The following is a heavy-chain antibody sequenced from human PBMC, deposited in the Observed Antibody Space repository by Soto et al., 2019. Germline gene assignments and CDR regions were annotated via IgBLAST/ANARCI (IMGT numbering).Heavy chain of an antibody. Sequence: GGSLRLSCAASGFTFSNAWMSWVRQAPGKGLEWVGRIKSKTDGGTTDYAAPVKGRFTISRDDSKNTLYLQMNSLKTEDTAVYYCTTKVHFPSVGWFDPWGQGTLVTVSS. J-gene: IGHJ5*02. V-gene: IGHV3-15*01. D-gene: IGHD1-1*01. CDR3: TTKVHFPSVGWFDP. CDR2: IKSKTDGGTT. CDR1: GFTFSNAW.